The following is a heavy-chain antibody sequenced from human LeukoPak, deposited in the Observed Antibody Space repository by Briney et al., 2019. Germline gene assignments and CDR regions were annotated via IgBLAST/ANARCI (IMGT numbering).Heavy chain of an antibody. Sequence: APVKVSCKASGYTFTSYYMHWVRQAPGQGLEWMGIINPSGGSTSYAQKFQGRVTMTRDMSTSTVYMELSSLRSEDTAVYYCARDQPDYYDSSGYLGYFDYWGQGTLVTVSS. CDR3: ARDQPDYYDSSGYLGYFDY. J-gene: IGHJ4*02. CDR2: INPSGGST. CDR1: GYTFTSYY. D-gene: IGHD3-22*01. V-gene: IGHV1-46*01.